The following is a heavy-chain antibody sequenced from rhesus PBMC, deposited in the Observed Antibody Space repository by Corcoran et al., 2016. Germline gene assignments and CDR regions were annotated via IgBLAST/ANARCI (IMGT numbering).Heavy chain of an antibody. Sequence: QVQLQESGPGLVKPSETLSLTCAVSGGSMRSGYWWSWIRQSPEEGLDWIGGIQGSNGDTVYGSSVQTRVAISMDTPKNQFSLNLESVTAADTAVYYCSRGSSSGWSSYGLDSWGHGVVVTVSS. V-gene: IGHV4-93*02. CDR2: IQGSNGDT. CDR1: GGSMRSGYW. J-gene: IGHJ6*01. D-gene: IGHD6-37*01. CDR3: SRGSSSGWSSYGLDS.